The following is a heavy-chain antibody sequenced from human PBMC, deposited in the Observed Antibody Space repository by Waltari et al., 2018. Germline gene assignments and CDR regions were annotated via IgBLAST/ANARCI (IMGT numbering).Heavy chain of an antibody. CDR1: GFTFNSYA. CDR2: ISGNGVSR. CDR3: AKAHWDYGNYYYYYMDG. Sequence: EVQLVESGGGLVQPGGSLRLSCAASGFTFNSYAMKRVRQAPGEGPEWVSTISGNGVSRYYADSVEGRFTISRDNSRNTVYLQMSSLRAEDTAIYYCAKAHWDYGNYYYYYMDGWGNGTTVIVSS. J-gene: IGHJ6*03. V-gene: IGHV3-23*04. D-gene: IGHD1-7*01.